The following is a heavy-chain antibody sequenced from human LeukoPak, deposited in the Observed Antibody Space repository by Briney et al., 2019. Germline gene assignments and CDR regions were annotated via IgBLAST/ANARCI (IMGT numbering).Heavy chain of an antibody. D-gene: IGHD2-15*01. CDR2: IYYSGST. CDR1: GGSISSYY. J-gene: IGHJ6*03. V-gene: IGHV4-59*01. Sequence: SETLSLTCTVSGGSISSYYWSWIRQPPGKGLEWIGYIYYSGSTNYNPSLKSRVTISVDTSKNQFSLKLSSVTAADTAVYYCARTTEGYCRGRSCYSYYYYMDVWGNGTTVTVSS. CDR3: ARTTEGYCRGRSCYSYYYYMDV.